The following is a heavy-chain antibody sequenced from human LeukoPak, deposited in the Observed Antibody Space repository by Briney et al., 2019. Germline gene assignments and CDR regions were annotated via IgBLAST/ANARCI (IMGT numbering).Heavy chain of an antibody. CDR3: ARSSKVVPAAIWFDP. D-gene: IGHD2-2*01. V-gene: IGHV4-31*03. CDR1: GGSISSGGYY. CDR2: IYYSGST. J-gene: IGHJ5*02. Sequence: PSETLSLTCTVSGGSISSGGYYWSWIRQHPGKGLEWIGYIYYSGSTYYNPSLKSRVTISVDTSKNQFSLKLSSVTAADTAVYYRARSSKVVPAAIWFDPWGQGTLVTVSS.